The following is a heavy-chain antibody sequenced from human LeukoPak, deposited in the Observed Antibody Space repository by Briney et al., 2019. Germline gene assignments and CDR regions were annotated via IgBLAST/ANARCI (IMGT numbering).Heavy chain of an antibody. J-gene: IGHJ5*02. CDR2: IYYSGST. CDR1: GGSISSSSYY. CDR3: ARGRYCSGGSCYSDNWFDP. D-gene: IGHD2-15*01. V-gene: IGHV4-39*07. Sequence: SETLSLTCTVSGGSISSSSYYWGWIRQPPGKGLEWIGSIYYSGSTYYNPSLKSRVTISVDTSKNQFSLKLSSVTAADTAVYYCARGRYCSGGSCYSDNWFDPWGQGTLVTVSS.